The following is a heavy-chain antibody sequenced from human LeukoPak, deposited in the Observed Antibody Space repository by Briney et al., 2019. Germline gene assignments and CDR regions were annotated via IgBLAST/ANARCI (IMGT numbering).Heavy chain of an antibody. D-gene: IGHD3-3*01. V-gene: IGHV1-8*03. CDR1: GYTFTSYD. J-gene: IGHJ4*02. Sequence: ASVKVSCKASGYTFTSYDINWVRQATGQGLEWMGWMNPNSGNTGYAQKFQGRVTITRNTSISTAYMELSSLRSEDTAVYYCARADRDFWSGYLYYFDYWGQGTLGTVSS. CDR3: ARADRDFWSGYLYYFDY. CDR2: MNPNSGNT.